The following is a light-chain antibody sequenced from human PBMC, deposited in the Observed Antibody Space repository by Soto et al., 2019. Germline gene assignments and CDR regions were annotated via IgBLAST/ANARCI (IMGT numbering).Light chain of an antibody. CDR2: WAS. Sequence: DIVMTQSPDSLAVSLGERATINCKSSQSVLYSSNNMNYLAWYQQKPGQPPKLVINWASTRESGVPDRISGSGSGTDFTLTISSLQAEDVAVYYCQQYYSIPPAFGQGTKLEIK. CDR3: QQYYSIPPA. CDR1: QSVLYSSNNMNY. V-gene: IGKV4-1*01. J-gene: IGKJ2*01.